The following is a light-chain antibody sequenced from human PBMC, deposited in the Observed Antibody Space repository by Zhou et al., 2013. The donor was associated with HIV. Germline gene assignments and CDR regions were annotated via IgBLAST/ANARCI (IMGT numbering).Light chain of an antibody. CDR3: MQSAKSLN. CDR1: QGLVHSDGDTY. J-gene: IGKJ3*01. CDR2: KTS. Sequence: IVMTQTPLSSPVTLGQPASISCRSSQGLVHSDGDTYLNWLQQRPGQPPRLLIYKTSKRFSGVPDRFSGSGAGTDFTLKIARVEAEDVGIYYCMQSAKSLNFGPG. V-gene: IGKV2-24*01.